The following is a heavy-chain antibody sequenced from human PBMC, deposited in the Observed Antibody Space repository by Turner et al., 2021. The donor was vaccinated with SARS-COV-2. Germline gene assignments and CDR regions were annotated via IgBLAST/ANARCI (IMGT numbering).Heavy chain of an antibody. CDR2: IYYSGST. CDR1: VGSISSSSYY. V-gene: IGHV4-39*01. J-gene: IGHJ4*02. Sequence: QLQLQESGPGLVKPSETLSLTCTVSVGSISSSSYYWGWIRQPQGKGLEWIGSIYYSGSTYYNPSLKSRVTISVDTSKDQFSLKLSSVTAADTAVYYCARLVRRAEYYFDYWGQGTLVTVSS. D-gene: IGHD3-10*01. CDR3: ARLVRRAEYYFDY.